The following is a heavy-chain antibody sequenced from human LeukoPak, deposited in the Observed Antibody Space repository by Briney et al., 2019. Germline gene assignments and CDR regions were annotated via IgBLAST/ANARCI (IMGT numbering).Heavy chain of an antibody. D-gene: IGHD3-10*01. V-gene: IGHV4-39*07. CDR3: ARGTVWFGEIYYYYMDV. CDR2: IYYSGST. J-gene: IGHJ6*03. CDR1: GGSISSSSYY. Sequence: SETLSLTCTVSGGSISSSSYYWGWIRQPPGKGLEWIGSIYYSGSTYYNPSLKSRVTISVDTSKNQFSLKLSSVTAADTAVYYCARGTVWFGEIYYYYMDVWGKGTTVTVSS.